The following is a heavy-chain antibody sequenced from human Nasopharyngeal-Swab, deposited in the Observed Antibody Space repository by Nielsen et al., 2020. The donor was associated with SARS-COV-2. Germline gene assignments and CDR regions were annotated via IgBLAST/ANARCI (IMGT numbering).Heavy chain of an antibody. J-gene: IGHJ4*02. CDR3: TREDRYASGSFDH. D-gene: IGHD3-10*01. Sequence: VCEAPGKGLEWVSVIYSGGGSYYADSVKGRFTISRDNFKNMLYLQMNSLRAEDTAMYYCTREDRYASGSFDHWGQGTLVTVSS. V-gene: IGHV3-53*01. CDR2: IYSGGGS.